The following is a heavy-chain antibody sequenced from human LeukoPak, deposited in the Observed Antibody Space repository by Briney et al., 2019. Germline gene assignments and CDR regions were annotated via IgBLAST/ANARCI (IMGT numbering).Heavy chain of an antibody. V-gene: IGHV1-18*01. CDR2: ISAYNGDT. CDR1: GYTFTSYG. CDR3: ARERRKSIDY. J-gene: IGHJ4*02. Sequence: ASVKVSCKASGYTFTSYGISWVRQAPGQGLEWMGWISAYNGDTNYAQKLQDRVTMTIDTSTSTAYMDLTSLRSDDTAVYYCARERRKSIDYWGQGTLVTVSS.